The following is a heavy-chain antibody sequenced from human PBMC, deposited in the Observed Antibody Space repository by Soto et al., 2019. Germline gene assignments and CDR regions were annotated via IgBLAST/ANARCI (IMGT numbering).Heavy chain of an antibody. CDR1: GDSIRGYY. J-gene: IGHJ4*02. Sequence: PSETLSLTCTVSGDSIRGYYWTWIRQPPGRGLEWIGHVYYGGSTNYNPSLQSRVTISLDTSKNQFSLRLTSMTAADAAVYYCAGEGALATFGVVWGQGTRVTVSS. D-gene: IGHD3-3*01. CDR3: AGEGALATFGVV. V-gene: IGHV4-59*01. CDR2: VYYGGST.